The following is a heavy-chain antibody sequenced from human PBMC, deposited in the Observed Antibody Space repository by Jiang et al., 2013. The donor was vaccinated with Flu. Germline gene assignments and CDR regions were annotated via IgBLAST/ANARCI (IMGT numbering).Heavy chain of an antibody. D-gene: IGHD3-10*01. Sequence: KVSCKASGYTFTSQGISWVRQAPGQGPEWMGWISTHSGNTIYAEKYQGRVTMTTDTSTSTVYMELRSLRSDDTAVYFCARVGSLVRGALDVWGQGTTVTVSS. CDR1: GYTFTSQG. CDR3: ARVGSLVRGALDV. V-gene: IGHV1-18*01. CDR2: ISTHSGNT. J-gene: IGHJ6*02.